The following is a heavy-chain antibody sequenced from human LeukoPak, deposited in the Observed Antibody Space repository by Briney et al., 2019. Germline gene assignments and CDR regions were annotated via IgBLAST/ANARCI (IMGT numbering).Heavy chain of an antibody. J-gene: IGHJ4*02. D-gene: IGHD3-16*02. Sequence: SETLSLTCTVSGGSISSSSYYWGWIRQPPGKGLEWIGSIYYSGSTYYNPSLKSRVTISVDTSKNQFSLKLSSVTAADTAVYYCARTYYDYVWGSYRYYYFDYWGQGTLVTVSS. CDR2: IYYSGST. CDR3: ARTYYDYVWGSYRYYYFDY. V-gene: IGHV4-39*07. CDR1: GGSISSSSYY.